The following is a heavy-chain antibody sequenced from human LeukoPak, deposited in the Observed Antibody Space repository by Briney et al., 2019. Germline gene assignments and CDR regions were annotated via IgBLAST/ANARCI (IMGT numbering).Heavy chain of an antibody. V-gene: IGHV3-48*04. CDR1: GFTFSSYS. D-gene: IGHD2-15*01. J-gene: IGHJ6*02. Sequence: GGSLRLSCAASGFTFSSYSMYWVRQAPGKGLEWVSYISSSSSTIYYADSVKGRFTISRDNAKNSLYLQMNGLRAEDTAVYYCARDDCSGGSCYYYYYGMDVWGQGTTVTVSS. CDR2: ISSSSSTI. CDR3: ARDDCSGGSCYYYYYGMDV.